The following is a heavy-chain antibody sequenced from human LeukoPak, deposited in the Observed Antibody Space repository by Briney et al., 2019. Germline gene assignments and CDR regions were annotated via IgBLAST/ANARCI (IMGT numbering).Heavy chain of an antibody. J-gene: IGHJ4*02. V-gene: IGHV3-7*01. CDR3: ARDPAMQTWLSAYYFDY. Sequence: GGSLRLSCAASGFTFSSYWMSWVRQAPGKGLEWVANIKEDGSEKFYVDSVKGRFSMPRDNARNSLYLQMNSLRAEDTAVYYCARDPAMQTWLSAYYFDYWGQGTQVSVSS. D-gene: IGHD3-22*01. CDR1: GFTFSSYW. CDR2: IKEDGSEK.